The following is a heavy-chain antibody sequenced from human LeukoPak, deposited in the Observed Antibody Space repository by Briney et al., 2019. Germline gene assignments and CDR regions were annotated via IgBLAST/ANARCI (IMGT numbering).Heavy chain of an antibody. CDR1: GFTFSGYD. CDR2: ISYDGSYK. V-gene: IGHV3-30*03. J-gene: IGHJ4*02. Sequence: GGSLRLSCAASGFTFSGYDIHWVRQAPGKGLEWVSAISYDGSYKYYADSVKGRFTLSRDNSKNMLRLQMSSLRPEDTAVYYCATHLGGITGTFRNDYWGQGTLVTVSS. D-gene: IGHD1-7*01. CDR3: ATHLGGITGTFRNDY.